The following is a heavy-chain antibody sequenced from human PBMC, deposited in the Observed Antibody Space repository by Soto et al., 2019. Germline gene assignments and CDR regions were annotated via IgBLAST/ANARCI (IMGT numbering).Heavy chain of an antibody. Sequence: GGSLRLSCAASGFTFSSYAMHWVRQAPGKGLEWVAVISYDGSNKYYADSVKGRFTISRDNSKNTLYLQMNSLRAEDTAVYYCASGIAYYDSSAVDSWGQGTLVTVSS. CDR3: ASGIAYYDSSAVDS. CDR2: ISYDGSNK. D-gene: IGHD3-22*01. J-gene: IGHJ4*02. V-gene: IGHV3-30-3*01. CDR1: GFTFSSYA.